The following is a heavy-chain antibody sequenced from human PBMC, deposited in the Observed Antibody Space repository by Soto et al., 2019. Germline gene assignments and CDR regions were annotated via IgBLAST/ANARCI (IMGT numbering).Heavy chain of an antibody. D-gene: IGHD6-6*01. CDR2: ISSNGVGT. Sequence: EVQLAESGGGLAQPGGSLRLSCAASGFTLSGDAMDWVRQAPGKGLEYVSGISSNGVGTYYANSVQGRFTISRDNSKNTVYLQMGSLRPEEMAVYYCARRARPDFYYMDVWGKGTTVTVFS. J-gene: IGHJ6*03. V-gene: IGHV3-64*01. CDR1: GFTLSGDA. CDR3: ARRARPDFYYMDV.